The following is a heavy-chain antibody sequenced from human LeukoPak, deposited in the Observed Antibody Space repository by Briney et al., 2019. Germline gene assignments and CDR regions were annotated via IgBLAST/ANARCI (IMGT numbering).Heavy chain of an antibody. V-gene: IGHV4-59*01. Sequence: PSETLSLTCTVSGGSISSYYWSWIRQPPGKGLEWIGYIYYSGSTNYNPSLKSRVTISVDTPKNQFSLKLSSVTAADTAVYYCAGSGGDSFDYWGQGTLVTVSS. CDR1: GGSISSYY. CDR2: IYYSGST. J-gene: IGHJ4*02. D-gene: IGHD2-15*01. CDR3: AGSGGDSFDY.